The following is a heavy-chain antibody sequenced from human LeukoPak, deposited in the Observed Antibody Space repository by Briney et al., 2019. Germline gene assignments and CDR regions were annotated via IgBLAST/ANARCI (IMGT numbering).Heavy chain of an antibody. D-gene: IGHD5-18*01. J-gene: IGHJ4*02. CDR3: AKTPDSYGSWYFDY. CDR2: TSGSGGST. CDR1: GFTFRNYA. V-gene: IGHV3-23*01. Sequence: PGGSLRLSCAASGFTFRNYAMSWVRQAPGKGLEWVSGTSGSGGSTHYADSVKGRFTISRDNSKNTLYLQMNSLRAEDTAVYYCAKTPDSYGSWYFDYWGQGTLVTVSS.